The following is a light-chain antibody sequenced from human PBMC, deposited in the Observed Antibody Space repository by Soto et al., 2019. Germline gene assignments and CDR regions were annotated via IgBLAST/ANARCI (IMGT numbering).Light chain of an antibody. CDR1: QDINSD. CDR3: QQSKSHPPT. CDR2: GAS. J-gene: IGKJ2*01. V-gene: IGKV1-16*02. Sequence: DVQMTQSPSSLSASVGDSVTITCRASQDINSDLAWYQQRPGEAPKSLIFGASNLLDGVSSKFSGSGSGSEFTLTITSLQPEDSATYFCQQSKSHPPTFGRGTKVDI.